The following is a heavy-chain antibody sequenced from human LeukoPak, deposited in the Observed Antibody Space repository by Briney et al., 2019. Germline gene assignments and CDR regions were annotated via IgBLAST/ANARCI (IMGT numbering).Heavy chain of an antibody. J-gene: IGHJ4*02. CDR2: ISGSGGST. V-gene: IGHV3-23*01. CDR1: GFTFSSYG. D-gene: IGHD2-2*01. CDR3: AKAPTRYCSSTSCYFFGY. Sequence: PGGSLRLSCAASGFTFSSYGMSWVRQAPGKGLEWVSAISGSGGSTYYADSVKGRFTISRDNSKNTLYLQMNSLRAEDTAVYYCAKAPTRYCSSTSCYFFGYWGQGTLVTVSS.